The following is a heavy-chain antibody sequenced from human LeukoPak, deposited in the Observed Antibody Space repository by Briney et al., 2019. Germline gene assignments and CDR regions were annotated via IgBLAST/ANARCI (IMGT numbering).Heavy chain of an antibody. CDR3: ARGLVEQPHVPSVH. Sequence: ASVKVSCTASGYTFTSYGISWVRQAPGQGLEWMGWISAYNGNTNYAQTLQGRVTMTTDTSTSTAYMELRSLRSDDTAMYYCARGLVEQPHVPSVHWGQGTLVTVSS. CDR2: ISAYNGNT. D-gene: IGHD1-26*01. CDR1: GYTFTSYG. J-gene: IGHJ1*01. V-gene: IGHV1-18*01.